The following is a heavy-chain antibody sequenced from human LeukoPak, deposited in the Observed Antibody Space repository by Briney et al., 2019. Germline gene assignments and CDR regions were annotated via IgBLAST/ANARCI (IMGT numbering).Heavy chain of an antibody. D-gene: IGHD3-9*01. CDR3: ARGGHRTYDILRAFDI. J-gene: IGHJ3*02. Sequence: GGSLRLSCAASGFTFSSYGMHWVRQAPGKGLEWVAVISYDGSNKYYADSVKGRFTISRDNSKNTLYLQMNSLRAEDTAVYYCARGGHRTYDILRAFDIWGQGTMVTVSS. CDR1: GFTFSSYG. V-gene: IGHV3-30*03. CDR2: ISYDGSNK.